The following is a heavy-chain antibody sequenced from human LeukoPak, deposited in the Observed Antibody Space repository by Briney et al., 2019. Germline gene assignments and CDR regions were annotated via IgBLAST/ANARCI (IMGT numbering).Heavy chain of an antibody. Sequence: GGSLRLSCAASGFTFSSYGMHWVRQAPGKGLEWVAVIWYDGSNKYYADSVKGRFTISRDNSKNTLYLQMNSLRAEDTAVYYCAKDHNYNSRTYYYGSGSYYNNVLDYWGQGTLVTVSS. CDR2: IWYDGSNK. CDR1: GFTFSSYG. CDR3: AKDHNYNSRTYYYGSGSYYNNVLDY. D-gene: IGHD3-10*01. J-gene: IGHJ4*02. V-gene: IGHV3-30*02.